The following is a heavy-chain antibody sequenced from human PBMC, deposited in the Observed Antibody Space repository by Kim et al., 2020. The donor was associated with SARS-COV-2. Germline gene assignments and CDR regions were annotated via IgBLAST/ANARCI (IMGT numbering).Heavy chain of an antibody. CDR2: ISGSGGST. CDR1: GFTFSSYA. CDR3: AKDFSSYGDWGADDFDY. J-gene: IGHJ4*02. Sequence: GGSLRLSCAASGFTFSSYAMSWVRQAPGKGLEWVSAISGSGGSTYYADSVKGRFTISRDNSKNTLYLQMNSLRAEDTAVYYCAKDFSSYGDWGADDFDYWGQGTLVTVSS. V-gene: IGHV3-23*01. D-gene: IGHD4-17*01.